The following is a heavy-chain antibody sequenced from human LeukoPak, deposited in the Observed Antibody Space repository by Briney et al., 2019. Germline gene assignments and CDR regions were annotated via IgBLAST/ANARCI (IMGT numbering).Heavy chain of an antibody. CDR3: ARSCYDYVWGSYRQTDAFDM. V-gene: IGHV3-11*01. D-gene: IGHD3-16*02. J-gene: IGHJ3*02. Sequence: PGGSLRLSCAASGFFFSDYYMSWIRQAPGKGLEWVSYISDSGITIYYADSVQGRFTISRDNAKNSVYLQMYSLRAEDSAVYYCARSCYDYVWGSYRQTDAFDMWGQGTMVTVSS. CDR2: ISDSGITI. CDR1: GFFFSDYY.